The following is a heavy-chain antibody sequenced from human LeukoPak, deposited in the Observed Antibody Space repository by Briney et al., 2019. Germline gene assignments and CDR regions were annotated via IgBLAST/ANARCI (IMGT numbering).Heavy chain of an antibody. CDR1: GGTFSSYA. J-gene: IGHJ4*02. CDR2: IIPIFGTA. Sequence: ASVKVSCKASGGTFSSYAISWVRQAPGQGHEWMGGIIPIFGTANYAQKFQGRATITTDESTSTAYMELSSLRSEDTAVYYCARGGRKRITMVLPHFDYWGQGTLVTVSS. D-gene: IGHD3-10*01. V-gene: IGHV1-69*05. CDR3: ARGGRKRITMVLPHFDY.